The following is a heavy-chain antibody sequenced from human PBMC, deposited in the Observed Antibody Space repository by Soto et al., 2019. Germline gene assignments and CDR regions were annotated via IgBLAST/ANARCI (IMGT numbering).Heavy chain of an antibody. CDR1: GFTFSSYG. CDR2: ISYDGSNK. J-gene: IGHJ4*02. V-gene: IGHV3-30*18. Sequence: GGSLRLSCAASGFTFSSYGMHWVRQAPGKGLEWVAVISYDGSNKYYADSVKGRFTISRDNSKNTLYLQMNSLRAEDTAVYYCAKDIRYCSGGSCYYFDYWGQGTLVTVSS. CDR3: AKDIRYCSGGSCYYFDY. D-gene: IGHD2-15*01.